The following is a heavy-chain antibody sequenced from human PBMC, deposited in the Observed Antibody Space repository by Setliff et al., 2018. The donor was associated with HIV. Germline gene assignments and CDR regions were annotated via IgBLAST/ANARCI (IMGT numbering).Heavy chain of an antibody. CDR2: RYWDGDT. D-gene: IGHD1-26*01. Sequence: SGPTLVNPTETLTLTCAFSGFSLATERVSLGWIRQPPGEGPEWLALRYWDGDTRYNPSLKGRLTATKATSNNHVVVMMSHMDPADTAKYFCAHVNSFRSVYFDSWGEGMLFTVSS. CDR3: AHVNSFRSVYFDS. V-gene: IGHV2-5*02. J-gene: IGHJ4*01. CDR1: GFSLATERVS.